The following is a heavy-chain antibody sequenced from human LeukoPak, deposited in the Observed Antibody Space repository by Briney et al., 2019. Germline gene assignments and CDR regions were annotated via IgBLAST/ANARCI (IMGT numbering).Heavy chain of an antibody. CDR2: INHSGST. CDR3: ARGGYDFWSGTARRYFDL. D-gene: IGHD3-3*01. J-gene: IGHJ2*01. CDR1: GGSFSGYY. V-gene: IGHV4-34*01. Sequence: SETLSLTCAVYGGSFSGYYWSWIRQPPGKGLEWIGEINHSGSTNYNPSLKSRVTISVDTSKNQFSLKLSSVTAAHTAVYYCARGGYDFWSGTARRYFDLWGRGTLVTVSS.